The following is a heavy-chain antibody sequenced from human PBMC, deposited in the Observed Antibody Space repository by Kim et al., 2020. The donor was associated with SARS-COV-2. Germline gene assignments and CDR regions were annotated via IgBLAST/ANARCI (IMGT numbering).Heavy chain of an antibody. V-gene: IGHV4-34*01. CDR2: INHSGST. D-gene: IGHD1-26*01. Sequence: SETLSLTCAVYGGSFSGYYWSWIRQPPGKGLEWIGEINHSGSTNYNPSLKSRVTISVDTSKNQFSLKLSSVTAADTAVYYCARFPSGSYYPLDYWGQGTLVTVSS. J-gene: IGHJ4*02. CDR1: GGSFSGYY. CDR3: ARFPSGSYYPLDY.